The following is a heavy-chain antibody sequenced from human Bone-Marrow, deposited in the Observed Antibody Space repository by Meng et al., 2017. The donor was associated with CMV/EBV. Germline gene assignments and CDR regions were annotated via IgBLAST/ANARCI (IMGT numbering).Heavy chain of an antibody. D-gene: IGHD1-26*01. CDR2: IYGGGNT. J-gene: IGHJ4*02. CDR1: GFTVSSNY. Sequence: VQVGGAGGGLGPPGGSLRLSCAASGFTVSSNYMSWVRQAPGKGLEWVSVIYGGGNTYYTDSVKGRFTISRDNSKNTLYLQMNSLRAEDTAVYYCARDPGATVNWGQGTLVTVSS. V-gene: IGHV3-66*01. CDR3: ARDPGATVN.